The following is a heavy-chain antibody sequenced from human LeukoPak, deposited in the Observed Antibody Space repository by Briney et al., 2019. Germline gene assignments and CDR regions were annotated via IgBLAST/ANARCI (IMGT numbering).Heavy chain of an antibody. Sequence: SETLSLTCTVSGDSISSSTYYWGWIRQPPGKGLEWIGNIYYSGRVYYNPSLKSRVTISVDTSKNQFSLKLSSVTAADTAVYYCARSSRHNRGYFQHWGQGTLVTVSS. CDR2: IYYSGRV. CDR3: ARSSRHNRGYFQH. J-gene: IGHJ1*01. CDR1: GDSISSSTYY. D-gene: IGHD1-14*01. V-gene: IGHV4-39*07.